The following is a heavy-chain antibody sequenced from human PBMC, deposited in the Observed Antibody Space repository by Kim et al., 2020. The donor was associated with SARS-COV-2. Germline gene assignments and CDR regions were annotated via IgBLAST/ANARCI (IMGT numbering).Heavy chain of an antibody. Sequence: GESLKISCKGSGYSFTSYWIGWVRQMPGKGLEWMGIIYPGDSDTRYSPSFQGQVTISAYKSISTAYLQWSSLKASDTAMYYCARARSYYDFWSGYLPHYYGMDVWGQGTTVTVS. CDR1: GYSFTSYW. J-gene: IGHJ6*02. V-gene: IGHV5-51*01. D-gene: IGHD3-3*01. CDR2: IYPGDSDT. CDR3: ARARSYYDFWSGYLPHYYGMDV.